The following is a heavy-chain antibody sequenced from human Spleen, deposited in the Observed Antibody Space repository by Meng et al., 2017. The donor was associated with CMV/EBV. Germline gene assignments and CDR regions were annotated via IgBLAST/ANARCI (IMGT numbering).Heavy chain of an antibody. V-gene: IGHV4-39*07. CDR3: ARDKTYSSSSPLYYFDH. CDR1: GGSRSDSYY. J-gene: IGHJ4*02. D-gene: IGHD6-6*01. CDR2: IYYSGST. Sequence: GSLRLSCTVSGGSRSDSYYWAWLRQPPGKGLEWIGNIYYSGSTYYNPSLKSRVTISVDTSKNQFSLKLSSVTAADTAVYYCARDKTYSSSSPLYYFDHWGQGTLVTVSS.